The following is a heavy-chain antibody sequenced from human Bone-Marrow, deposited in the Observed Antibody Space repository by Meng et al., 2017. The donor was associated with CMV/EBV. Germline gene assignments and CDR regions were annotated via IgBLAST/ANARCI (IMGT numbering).Heavy chain of an antibody. V-gene: IGHV3-11*01. CDR3: ASDPLSSIAPRGEY. CDR2: ISSSGSTI. Sequence: GESLKISCAASGFTFSDYYMSWIRKAPGKGLEWVSYISSSGSTIYYADSVKGRFTISRDNAKNSLYLQMNSLRAEDTAVYYCASDPLSSIAPRGEYWGQGTLVTVSS. D-gene: IGHD6-6*01. J-gene: IGHJ4*02. CDR1: GFTFSDYY.